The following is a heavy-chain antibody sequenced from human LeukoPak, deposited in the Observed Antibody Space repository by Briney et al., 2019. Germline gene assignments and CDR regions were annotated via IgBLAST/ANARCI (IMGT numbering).Heavy chain of an antibody. CDR1: GYSFTSYW. CDR2: IYPGDSDT. D-gene: IGHD6-19*01. CDR3: ARGASSGWDFYYYYYMDV. J-gene: IGHJ6*03. V-gene: IGHV5-51*01. Sequence: GESLKISCKGSGYSFTSYWIGWGRQMPGKGLEWMGIIYPGDSDTRYSPSFQGQVTISADKSISTAYLQWSSLKASDTAMYYCARGASSGWDFYYYYYMDVWGKGTTVTVSS.